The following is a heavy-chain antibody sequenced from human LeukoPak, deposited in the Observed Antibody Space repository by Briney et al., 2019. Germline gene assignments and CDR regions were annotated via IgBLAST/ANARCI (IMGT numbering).Heavy chain of an antibody. V-gene: IGHV3-30*18. D-gene: IGHD4-23*01. Sequence: PGGSLRLSCAASGFTFSSYGMHWVRQAPGKGLEWVAVISYDGSNKYYADSVKGRFTISRDNSKNTLYLQMNSLRAEDTAVYYCAKEGPPVAPRSGAFDNWGQGTMVTVSS. CDR1: GFTFSSYG. CDR2: ISYDGSNK. J-gene: IGHJ3*02. CDR3: AKEGPPVAPRSGAFDN.